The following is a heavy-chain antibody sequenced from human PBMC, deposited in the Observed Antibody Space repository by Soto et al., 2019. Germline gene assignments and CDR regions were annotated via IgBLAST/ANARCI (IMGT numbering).Heavy chain of an antibody. Sequence: QVQLQESGPGLVKPSQTLSLTCTVSGGSISSGGYYWSWIRQHPGKGLEWIGYIYYSGSTNYIPSTKSRVTISLDTSKNPFSQKLSSVTAAHTTVYYRARSSQSTVTTFGYWGQGTLVTVSS. CDR3: ARSSQSTVTTFGY. CDR1: GGSISSGGYY. J-gene: IGHJ4*02. CDR2: IYYSGST. D-gene: IGHD4-17*01. V-gene: IGHV4-31*03.